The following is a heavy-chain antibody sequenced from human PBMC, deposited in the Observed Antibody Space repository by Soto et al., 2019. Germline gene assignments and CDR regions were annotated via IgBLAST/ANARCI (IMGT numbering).Heavy chain of an antibody. CDR1: GFTFDYYG. CDR3: ARGGDPEY. CDR2: LQPDGSHP. V-gene: IGHV3-74*01. Sequence: EVQLVESGGGLVQPGGSLRLSCVASGFTFDYYGMHWVRQAPGEGLMWVSRLQPDGSHPDYADSVEGRFTISRDNAKDPRYLQMNKLRAEDTAVDYCARGGDPEYWGQGTLVCVSP. D-gene: IGHD3-16*01. J-gene: IGHJ4*02.